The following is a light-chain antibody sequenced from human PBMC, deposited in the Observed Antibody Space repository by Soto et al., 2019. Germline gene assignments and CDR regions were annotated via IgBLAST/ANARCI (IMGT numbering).Light chain of an antibody. J-gene: IGLJ2*01. CDR1: SSNIGSNY. CDR3: GTWDSSLSVVV. CDR2: ENN. V-gene: IGLV1-51*02. Sequence: QSVLTQPPSVSAAPGQKVTISCSGSSSNIGSNYVSWYQQHPGTAPNLLIYENNRRRSGIPDRFSGSKSGTSATLGITGLQTGDEADYYCGTWDSSLSVVVFGGGTKLNVL.